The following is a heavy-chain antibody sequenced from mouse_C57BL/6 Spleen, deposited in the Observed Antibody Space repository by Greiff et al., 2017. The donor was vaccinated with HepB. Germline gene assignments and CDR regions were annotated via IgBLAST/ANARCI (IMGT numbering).Heavy chain of an antibody. V-gene: IGHV1-52*01. J-gene: IGHJ2*01. CDR3: ARGDSNYLYYFDY. CDR1: GYTFTSYW. Sequence: QVQLQQPGAELVRPGSSVKLSCKASGYTFTSYWMHWVKQRPIQGLEWIGNIDPSDSETHYNQKFKDKATLTVDKSSSTAYMQLSSLTSEDSAVYYCARGDSNYLYYFDYWGQGTTLTVSS. CDR2: IDPSDSET. D-gene: IGHD2-5*01.